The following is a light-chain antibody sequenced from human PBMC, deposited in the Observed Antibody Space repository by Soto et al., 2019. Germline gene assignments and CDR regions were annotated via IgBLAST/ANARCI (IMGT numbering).Light chain of an antibody. Sequence: DIQLTQSPSFLSASVGDRVTITCRASQGFNSHLAWYQQGPGKAPKLLIYAASTLQSGVPSRFSGSASGTEFTLTISSLQPEDFATYYCQQVSGYPLNFGGGTKVDIK. V-gene: IGKV1-9*01. J-gene: IGKJ4*01. CDR3: QQVSGYPLN. CDR1: QGFNSH. CDR2: AAS.